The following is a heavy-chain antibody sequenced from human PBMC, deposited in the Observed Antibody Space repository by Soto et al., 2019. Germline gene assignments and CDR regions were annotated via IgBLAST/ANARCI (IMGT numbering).Heavy chain of an antibody. CDR2: ISASGGTT. D-gene: IGHD3-16*02. CDR3: AKVGDTQWGSTYRYTHFDY. CDR1: GFTFSKYA. J-gene: IGHJ4*02. Sequence: DVQLLESGGGLVQPGGSLRLSCAASGFTFSKYAMSWVRQAPGKGQQWVSAISASGGTTYYADSVKGRFTFSRDNSKNTVYLQMNSLRAEDTAVYYCAKVGDTQWGSTYRYTHFDYWGQGARVSFSS. V-gene: IGHV3-23*01.